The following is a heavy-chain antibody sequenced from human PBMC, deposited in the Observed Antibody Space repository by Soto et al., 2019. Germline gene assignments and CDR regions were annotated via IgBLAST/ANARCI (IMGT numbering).Heavy chain of an antibody. CDR2: ISGSGGST. J-gene: IGHJ4*02. CDR3: AKDRVTYYYDSSGYYYYDY. Sequence: EVQLLESGGGLVQPGGSLRLSCAASGFTFSSCAMSWVRQAPGKGLEWVSAISGSGGSTYYADSVKGRFTISRDNSKNTLYLQMNSLRAEDTAVHYCAKDRVTYYYDSSGYYYYDYWVQGTLVTVSS. CDR1: GFTFSSCA. D-gene: IGHD3-22*01. V-gene: IGHV3-23*01.